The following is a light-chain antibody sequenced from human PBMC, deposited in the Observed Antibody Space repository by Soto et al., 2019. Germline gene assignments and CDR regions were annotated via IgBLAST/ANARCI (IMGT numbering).Light chain of an antibody. CDR1: SSDVGGYNY. Sequence: QSALTQPASVSGYPGQSIAISCIGSSSDVGGYNYVSWHQQHPGKAPKVVIYDVSNRPSGVSDRFSGSKSGNTASLTISGLQAEDEADYYCSSYTSSSTYVFGTGTKVTVL. CDR2: DVS. CDR3: SSYTSSSTYV. V-gene: IGLV2-14*01. J-gene: IGLJ1*01.